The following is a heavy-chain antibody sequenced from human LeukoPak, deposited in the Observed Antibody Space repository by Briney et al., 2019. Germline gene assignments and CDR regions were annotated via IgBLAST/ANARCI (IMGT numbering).Heavy chain of an antibody. CDR3: ARQLKIAARHFDY. V-gene: IGHV4-39*01. CDR2: IYYSGST. J-gene: IGHJ4*02. CDR1: GGSINNSSYF. Sequence: KASETLSLTCTVSGGSINNSSYFWGWIRQPPGKGLEWIASIYYSGSTYYNPSLKSRVTISVDTSKNQFSLKLSSVTAADTAVYSCARQLKIAARHFDYWGQGTLVTVSS. D-gene: IGHD6-6*01.